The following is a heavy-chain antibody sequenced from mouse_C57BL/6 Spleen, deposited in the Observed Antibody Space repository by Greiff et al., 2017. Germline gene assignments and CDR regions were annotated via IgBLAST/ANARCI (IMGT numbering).Heavy chain of an antibody. CDR1: GYTFTDYY. Sequence: EVQLQQSGPELVKPGASVKISCKASGYTFTDYYMNWVKQSHGKSLEWIGDINPNNGGTSYNQKFKGKATMTVDKSSSTAYMELRSLTSEDSAVYYCARSSILPDFAMGYWGQGTSVTVSS. J-gene: IGHJ4*01. CDR2: INPNNGGT. V-gene: IGHV1-26*01. D-gene: IGHD1-1*01. CDR3: ARSSILPDFAMGY.